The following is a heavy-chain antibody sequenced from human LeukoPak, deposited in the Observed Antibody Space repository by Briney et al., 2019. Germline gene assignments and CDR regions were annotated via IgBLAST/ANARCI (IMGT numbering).Heavy chain of an antibody. D-gene: IGHD2-15*01. V-gene: IGHV3-7*01. CDR3: AREFSPCSGGSCPLPVRDYYYYGMDV. Sequence: GGSLRLSCAASGFTFSSYWMSWVRQAPGKGLEWVANIKQDGSEKYYVDSVKGRFTISRDNAKNSLYLQMNSLRAEDTAVYYCAREFSPCSGGSCPLPVRDYYYYGMDVWGQGTTVTVSS. J-gene: IGHJ6*02. CDR2: IKQDGSEK. CDR1: GFTFSSYW.